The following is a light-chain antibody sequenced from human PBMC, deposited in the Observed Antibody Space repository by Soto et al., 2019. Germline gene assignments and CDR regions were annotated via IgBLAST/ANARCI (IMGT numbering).Light chain of an antibody. V-gene: IGLV1-44*01. Sequence: QSVLTQPPSASGTPGQRGTISCSGSSSNIGSNTVNWYQQLPGTAPKTLIYSNNQRPSGCPDRFSGSKSGTSASLAISGLQSEDEADYYCAAWDDSLNIPFGTGTKVTVL. J-gene: IGLJ1*01. CDR2: SNN. CDR3: AAWDDSLNIP. CDR1: SSNIGSNT.